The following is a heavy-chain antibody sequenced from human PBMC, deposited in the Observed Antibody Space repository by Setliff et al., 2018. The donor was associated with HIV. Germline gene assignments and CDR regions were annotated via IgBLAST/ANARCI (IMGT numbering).Heavy chain of an antibody. D-gene: IGHD3-16*02. J-gene: IGHJ6*03. CDR2: IIPIFGTA. CDR1: GGTFSSYA. Sequence: GASVKVSCKASGGTFSSYAISWVRQAPGGLEWMGGIIPIFGTANYAQKFQGRVTIAADEFTSTAYMELSSLRSEDTAVYYCVRGGQYYRSTYYYYYMDVWGKGTTVTVSS. V-gene: IGHV1-69*13. CDR3: VRGGQYYRSTYYYYYMDV.